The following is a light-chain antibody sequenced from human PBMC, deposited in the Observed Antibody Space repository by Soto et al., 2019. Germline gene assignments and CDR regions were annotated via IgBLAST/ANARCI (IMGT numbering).Light chain of an antibody. J-gene: IGLJ2*01. V-gene: IGLV2-14*01. Sequence: QSALIQPASVSGSPGQSITISCTGTSSDVGGYNYVSWYQQHPGKAPKLMIYEVSNRPSGVSNRFSGSKSGNTASLTISGLQAEDDADYYCSSYTSSSTLVFGGGTKLTVL. CDR3: SSYTSSSTLV. CDR2: EVS. CDR1: SSDVGGYNY.